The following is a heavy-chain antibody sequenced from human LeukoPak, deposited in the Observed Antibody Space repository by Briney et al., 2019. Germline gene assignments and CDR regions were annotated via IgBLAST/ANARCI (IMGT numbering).Heavy chain of an antibody. Sequence: GGSLRLSCAASGFTVSTNDMSWVRQAPGKGLDWVSAIYSGDTTYYADSVKGRFTISRDNSKSTLYLQMNSLRPEDTALYYCARHRIPEDDGFSAPLSSVFPAPLSNWGQGTLVTVS. D-gene: IGHD1-14*01. CDR1: GFTVSTND. CDR3: ARHRIPEDDGFSAPLSSVFPAPLSN. V-gene: IGHV3-53*01. J-gene: IGHJ4*02. CDR2: IYSGDTT.